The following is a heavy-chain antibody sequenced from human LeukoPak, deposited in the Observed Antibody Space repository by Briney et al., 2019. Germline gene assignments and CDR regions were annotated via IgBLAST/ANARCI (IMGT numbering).Heavy chain of an antibody. CDR2: IYSGGST. CDR1: GFTVRTNY. J-gene: IGHJ4*02. CDR3: AKVGFRYYYDSSGYMDY. Sequence: PGGSLRLSCAASGFTVRTNYMSWVRQAPGKGLEWVSVIYSGGSTYYTDSVKGRFTISRDNSKNTLYLQMNSLRAEDTAVYYCAKVGFRYYYDSSGYMDYWGQGTLVTVSS. D-gene: IGHD3-22*01. V-gene: IGHV3-53*01.